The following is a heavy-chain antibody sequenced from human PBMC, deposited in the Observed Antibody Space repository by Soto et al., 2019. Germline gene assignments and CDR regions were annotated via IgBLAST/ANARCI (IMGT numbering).Heavy chain of an antibody. CDR3: AGTTSHQWYYMDV. CDR1: GGSISSYY. J-gene: IGHJ6*03. Sequence: SETLSLTCTVSGGSISSYYWSWIRQPPGKGLEWIGYIYYSGSTNYNPSIKSRVTISVDTSKNQFSLKLSSVTAEDTAVYYCAGTTSHQWYYMDVWGKGTTVTVSS. V-gene: IGHV4-59*12. CDR2: IYYSGST. D-gene: IGHD1-7*01.